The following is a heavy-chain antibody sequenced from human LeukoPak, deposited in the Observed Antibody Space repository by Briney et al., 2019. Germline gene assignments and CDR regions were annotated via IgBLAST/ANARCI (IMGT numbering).Heavy chain of an antibody. Sequence: PGGSLRLSCAASGFTFSDYYMSWIRQAPGKGLEWVSYISSSGNTIYYADSVKGRFTISRDNAKNSLYLQMNSLRAADTAVYYCSRGEYYYGCSAPPLYWGQGTLVSVSS. J-gene: IGHJ4*02. V-gene: IGHV3-11*01. CDR2: ISSSGNTI. CDR3: SRGEYYYGCSAPPLY. CDR1: GFTFSDYY. D-gene: IGHD3-22*01.